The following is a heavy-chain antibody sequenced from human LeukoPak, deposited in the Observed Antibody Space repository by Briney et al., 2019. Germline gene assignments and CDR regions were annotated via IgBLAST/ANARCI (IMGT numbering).Heavy chain of an antibody. CDR3: AKSPLLWFGELSDY. Sequence: GGSLRLSCAASGFTFSNYAMSWVRQAPGKGLEWVSAISGSGDTTYYADSVKGRFTISRDNSKNTLYLQMNSLGAEDTAVYYCAKSPLLWFGELSDYWGQGTLVTVSS. V-gene: IGHV3-23*01. D-gene: IGHD3-10*01. J-gene: IGHJ4*02. CDR2: ISGSGDTT. CDR1: GFTFSNYA.